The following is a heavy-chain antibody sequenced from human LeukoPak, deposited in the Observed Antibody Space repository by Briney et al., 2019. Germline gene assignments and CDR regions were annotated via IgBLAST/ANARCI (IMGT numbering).Heavy chain of an antibody. CDR1: GYISTSYV. V-gene: IGHV7-4-1*02. CDR2: INTNTGNP. D-gene: IGHD3-22*01. J-gene: IGHJ4*02. CDR3: ARGDYETHGYQTR. Sequence: GASVKVSCKASGYISTSYVLHWVRQAPGQGLEWMGWINTNTGNPTYAQGFTGRFVFSLDTSVSTAYLQISSLKADDTAIYYCARGDYETHGYQTRWGQGTLVTVSS.